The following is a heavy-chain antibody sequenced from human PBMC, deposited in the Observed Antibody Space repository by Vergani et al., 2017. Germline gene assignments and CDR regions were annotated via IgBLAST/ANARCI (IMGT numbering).Heavy chain of an antibody. D-gene: IGHD5-12*01. CDR2: ISGSGGST. Sequence: EVQLLESGGDLVQPGGSLRLSCAASGFTFNHYAMHWVRQSPGKGLESVSGISGSGGSTYYAGSVKGRFTISRDSSKNTLYLQMNSLSAGDTAVYYCAKANPRNSGYDYLYYYHAMDVWGQGTTVTVSS. V-gene: IGHV3-23*01. J-gene: IGHJ6*02. CDR1: GFTFNHYA. CDR3: AKANPRNSGYDYLYYYHAMDV.